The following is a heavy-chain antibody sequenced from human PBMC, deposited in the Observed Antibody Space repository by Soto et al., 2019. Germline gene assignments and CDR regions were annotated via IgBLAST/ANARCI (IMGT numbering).Heavy chain of an antibody. CDR3: ARVGIQLWYPFDY. V-gene: IGHV4-30-2*01. CDR2: IYHSGST. D-gene: IGHD5-18*01. CDR1: GGSISSGGYS. J-gene: IGHJ4*02. Sequence: LSLTCAVSGGSISSGGYSWSWIRQPPGKGLEWIGYIYHSGSTYYNPSLKSRVTISVDRSKNQFSLKLSSVTAADTAVYYCARVGIQLWYPFDYWGQGTLVTVSS.